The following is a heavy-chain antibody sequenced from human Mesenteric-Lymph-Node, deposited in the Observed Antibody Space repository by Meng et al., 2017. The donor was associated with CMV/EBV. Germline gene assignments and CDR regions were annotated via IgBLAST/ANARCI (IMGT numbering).Heavy chain of an antibody. CDR3: ARDEGWRWSARRVVDAFDI. V-gene: IGHV1-69*05. Sequence: SVKVSCKPSGYTFTTYAISWVRQAPGQGLEWMGGIIPIFGTANYAQKFQGRVTITTDGSTSTAYMELSSLRSEDTAVYYCARDEGWRWSARRVVDAFDIWGQGTMVTVSS. J-gene: IGHJ3*02. D-gene: IGHD2-15*01. CDR2: IIPIFGTA. CDR1: GYTFTTYA.